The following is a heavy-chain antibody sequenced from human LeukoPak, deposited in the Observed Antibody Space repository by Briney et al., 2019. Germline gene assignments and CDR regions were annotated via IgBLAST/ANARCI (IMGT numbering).Heavy chain of an antibody. Sequence: PGGPLRLSCEAPGFTFSSYPMPGVPQAPGKGLEWVEVISYDGSKRYYAASVKGRLTISRDNSKNTLYLQMNSLRAEDTAVYYCAKAVGYCSGGSCYWGAFDIWGQGTMVTVSS. CDR3: AKAVGYCSGGSCYWGAFDI. V-gene: IGHV3-30*18. CDR1: GFTFSSYP. CDR2: ISYDGSKR. D-gene: IGHD2-15*01. J-gene: IGHJ3*02.